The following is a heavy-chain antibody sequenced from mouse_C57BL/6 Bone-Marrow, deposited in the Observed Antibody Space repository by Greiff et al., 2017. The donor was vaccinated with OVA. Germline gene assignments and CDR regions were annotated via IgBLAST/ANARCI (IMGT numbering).Heavy chain of an antibody. V-gene: IGHV1-9*01. CDR3: ARWGYYGNYGGVY. J-gene: IGHJ3*01. CDR2: ILPGSGST. CDR1: GYTFTGYW. D-gene: IGHD2-1*01. Sequence: QVQLQQSGAELMKPGASVKLSCKATGYTFTGYWIEWVKQRPGHGLEWIGEILPGSGSTNYNDKFKGKATFTADTSSNTAYMQLSSLTTEDSDIYYCARWGYYGNYGGVYWGQGTLVTVSA.